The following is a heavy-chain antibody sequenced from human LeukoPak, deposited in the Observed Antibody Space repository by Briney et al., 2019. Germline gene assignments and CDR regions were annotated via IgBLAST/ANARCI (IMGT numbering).Heavy chain of an antibody. J-gene: IGHJ4*02. CDR1: GYSFTNYW. V-gene: IGHV5-51*01. CDR2: IYPGDSDT. CDR3: ARRHDDSSGWGPFDY. Sequence: GESLKISRKGSGYSFTNYWIGRVRQVPGKGLEWMGIIYPGDSDTRYSPSFQGQVTISVDKSSSTAYLQGSSLKASDTAMYYCARRHDDSSGWGPFDYWGQGTLVTVS. D-gene: IGHD3-22*01.